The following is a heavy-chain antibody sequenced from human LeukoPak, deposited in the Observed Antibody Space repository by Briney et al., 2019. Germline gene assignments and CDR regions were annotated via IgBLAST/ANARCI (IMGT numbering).Heavy chain of an antibody. CDR1: GGSFSGYY. D-gene: IGHD5-24*01. CDR2: INHSGST. V-gene: IGHV4-34*01. J-gene: IGHJ4*02. Sequence: PSETLSLTCAVYGGSFSGYYWSWIRQPPGKGLEWIGEINHSGSTNYNPSLKSRVTISVDTSKNQFSLKLSSVTAADTAVYYCARGGPSRDGYNFGYWGQGTLVTVSS. CDR3: ARGGPSRDGYNFGY.